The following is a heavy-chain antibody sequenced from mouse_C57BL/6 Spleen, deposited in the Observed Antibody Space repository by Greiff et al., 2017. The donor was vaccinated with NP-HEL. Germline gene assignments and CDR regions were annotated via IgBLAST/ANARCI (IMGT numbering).Heavy chain of an antibody. J-gene: IGHJ4*01. D-gene: IGHD2-3*01. CDR2: IYPGNSDT. CDR1: GYTFTSYW. V-gene: IGHV1-5*01. Sequence: VQLQQSGTVLARPGASVKMSCKTSGYTFTSYWMHWVKQRPGQGLEWIGAIYPGNSDTSYNQKFKGKAKLTAVTSASTAYMELSSLTNEDSAVYYCTRLRGYDADYAMDYWGQGTSVTVSS. CDR3: TRLRGYDADYAMDY.